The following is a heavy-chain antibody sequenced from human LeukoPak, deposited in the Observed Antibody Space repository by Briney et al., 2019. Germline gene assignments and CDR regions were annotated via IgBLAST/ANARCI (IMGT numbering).Heavy chain of an antibody. CDR3: AKDNYYGSSGYLDY. V-gene: IGHV3-30*18. J-gene: IGHJ4*02. CDR1: GFTFSSYG. Sequence: PGGSLRLSCAASGFTFSSYGMHWVRQAPGKGLEWVAVISYDGSNKYYADSVKGRFTISRDNSKNTLYLQMNSLRAEDTAVYYCAKDNYYGSSGYLDYWGQGTLVTVSS. CDR2: ISYDGSNK. D-gene: IGHD3-22*01.